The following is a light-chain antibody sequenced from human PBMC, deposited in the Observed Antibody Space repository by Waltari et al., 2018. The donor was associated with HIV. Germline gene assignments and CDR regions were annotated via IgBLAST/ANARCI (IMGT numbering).Light chain of an antibody. CDR1: QSISTN. CDR3: HQYNQWPYT. J-gene: IGKJ2*01. V-gene: IGKV3-15*01. CDR2: GAS. Sequence: LFCRASQSISTNLAWFQQRPGQAPRLLIFGASARATGTPGRFSGRGSGTEFTLSISSLQSEDFGVYYCHQYNQWPYTFGQGTKLEIK.